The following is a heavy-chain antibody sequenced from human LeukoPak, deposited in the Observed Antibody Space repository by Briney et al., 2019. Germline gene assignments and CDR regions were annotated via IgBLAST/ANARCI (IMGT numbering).Heavy chain of an antibody. V-gene: IGHV3-23*01. J-gene: IGHJ4*02. CDR1: GFTLDNTA. CDR3: AKEEVPNDY. CDR2: ISRMGFTT. Sequence: GGSLRLSCAVSGFTLDNTAMCWVRQAPGKGLEWISGISRMGFTTYYADSVNGRFTISRDTSKNTLYLQMDTLRPEDTALYYCAKEEVPNDYWGQGTLVPVSS.